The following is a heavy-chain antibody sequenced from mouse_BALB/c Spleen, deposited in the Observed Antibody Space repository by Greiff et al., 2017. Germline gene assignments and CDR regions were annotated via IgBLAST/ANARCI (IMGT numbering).Heavy chain of an antibody. CDR3: TRDVRRGGYAMDY. CDR2: IRLKSNNYAT. Sequence: EVKLVESGGGLVQPGGSMKLSCVASGFTFSNYWMNWVRQSPEKGLEWVAEIRLKSNNYATHYAESVKGRFTISRDDSKSSVYLQMNNLRAEDTGIYYCTRDVRRGGYAMDYWGQGTSVTVSS. J-gene: IGHJ4*01. CDR1: GFTFSNYW. V-gene: IGHV6-6*02. D-gene: IGHD2-14*01.